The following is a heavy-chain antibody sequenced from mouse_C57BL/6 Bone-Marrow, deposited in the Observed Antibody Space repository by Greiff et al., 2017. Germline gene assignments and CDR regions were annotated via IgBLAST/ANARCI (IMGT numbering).Heavy chain of an antibody. CDR3: ARDSYGSSYDWYFDV. V-gene: IGHV5-17*01. J-gene: IGHJ1*03. Sequence: EVKLMESGGGLVKPGGSLKLSCAASGFTFSDYGMHWVRQAPENGLEWVAYISSGSSTIYYADTVKGRFTISRDNAKNTLFLQMTSLRSEDTAMYYCARDSYGSSYDWYFDVWGTGTTVTVSS. CDR2: ISSGSSTI. CDR1: GFTFSDYG. D-gene: IGHD1-1*01.